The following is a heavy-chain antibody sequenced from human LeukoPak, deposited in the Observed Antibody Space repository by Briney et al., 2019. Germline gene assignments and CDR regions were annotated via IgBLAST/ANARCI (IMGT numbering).Heavy chain of an antibody. D-gene: IGHD4-17*01. CDR3: ARDSVTVTPYYFDY. V-gene: IGHV4-39*07. CDR1: GGSISSSSYY. CDR2: IYYSGST. J-gene: IGHJ4*02. Sequence: PSETLSLTCTVSGGSISSSSYYWGWIRQPPGKGLEWIGSIYYSGSTYYNPSLKSRVTISVDTSKNQFSLKLSSVTAADTAVYYCARDSVTVTPYYFDYWGQGTLVTVSS.